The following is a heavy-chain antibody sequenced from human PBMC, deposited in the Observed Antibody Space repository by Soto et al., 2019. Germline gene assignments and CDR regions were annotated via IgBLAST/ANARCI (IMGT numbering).Heavy chain of an antibody. CDR1: GFTFSDYY. CDR3: ARVSPPPDY. V-gene: IGHV3-11*01. J-gene: IGHJ4*02. Sequence: PGGSLRLSCAASGFTFSDYYMSWLRQAPGKGLARASYISTSGSTINYADSVKGRFTISRDNAKNSLYLQMNSLRAEDTAVYHCARVSPPPDYWGQGTLVTVSS. CDR2: ISTSGSTI.